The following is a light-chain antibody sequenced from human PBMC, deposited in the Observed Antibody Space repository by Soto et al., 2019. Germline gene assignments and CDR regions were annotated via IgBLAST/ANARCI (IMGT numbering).Light chain of an antibody. Sequence: DIQMTQSRSSLSASVGDRVTITCQASQDISNYLNWYQQKPGKAPKLLIYDASNLETGVPSRFSGSGSGTDFTFTISSLQPEDIATYYCQQYDNLRPLFTFGPGTKVDIK. V-gene: IGKV1-33*01. CDR1: QDISNY. J-gene: IGKJ3*01. CDR2: DAS. CDR3: QQYDNLRPLFT.